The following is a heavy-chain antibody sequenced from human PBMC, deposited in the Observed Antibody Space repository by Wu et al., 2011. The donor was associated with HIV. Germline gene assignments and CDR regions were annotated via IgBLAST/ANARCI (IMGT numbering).Heavy chain of an antibody. D-gene: IGHD2-2*01. CDR1: GYTFTSYY. J-gene: IGHJ4*02. V-gene: IGHV1-46*01. CDR3: ARSVGYCSSTSCSPMTDRHNDY. Sequence: QVQLVQSGAEVKKPGASVKVSCKASGYTFTSYYMHWVRQAPGQGLEWMGIINPSGGSTSYAQKFQGRVTMTRDTSTSTVYMELSSLRSEDTAVYYCARSVGYCSSTSCSPMTDRHNDYWGQGTLVTVSS. CDR2: INPSGGST.